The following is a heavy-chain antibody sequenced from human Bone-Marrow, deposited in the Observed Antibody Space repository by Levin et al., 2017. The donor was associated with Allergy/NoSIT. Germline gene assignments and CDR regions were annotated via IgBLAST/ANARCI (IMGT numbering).Heavy chain of an antibody. D-gene: IGHD1-26*01. CDR3: TRDRGEWGQFYFDY. Sequence: GGSLRLSCAASGFTFSAFGMHWVRQAPGRGLEWVAVVSYDGGHKFYADSVKGRFTISRDNSKNTHYLQMNSLRAEDTAVYYCTRDRGEWGQFYFDYWGQGILVTVSS. J-gene: IGHJ4*02. V-gene: IGHV3-33*01. CDR1: GFTFSAFG. CDR2: VSYDGGHK.